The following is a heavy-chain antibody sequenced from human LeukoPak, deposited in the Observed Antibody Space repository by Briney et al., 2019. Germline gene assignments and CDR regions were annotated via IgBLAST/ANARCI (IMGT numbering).Heavy chain of an antibody. Sequence: GGSLRLSCAASGFTFSSYAMSWVRQAPGKGLEWVSAVSGSGGSTYYADSVKGRFTISRDNSKNTLYLQMNSLRAEDTAVYYCAKDPYYYGSSGYYLNWGQGTLVTVSS. D-gene: IGHD3-22*01. J-gene: IGHJ4*02. CDR1: GFTFSSYA. CDR3: AKDPYYYGSSGYYLN. CDR2: VSGSGGST. V-gene: IGHV3-23*01.